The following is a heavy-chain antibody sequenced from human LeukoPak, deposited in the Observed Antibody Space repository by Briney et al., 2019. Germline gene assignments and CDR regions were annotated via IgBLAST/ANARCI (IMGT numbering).Heavy chain of an antibody. CDR2: IYYSGST. CDR1: GGSISSGGYY. Sequence: SETLCLTCTVSGGSISSGGYYWSWIRQHPGKGLEWIGYIYYSGSTYYNPSLKSRVTISVDTSKNQFSLKLSSVTAADTAVYYCARDSEGFDAFDIWGQGTMVTVSS. CDR3: ARDSEGFDAFDI. V-gene: IGHV4-31*03. J-gene: IGHJ3*02.